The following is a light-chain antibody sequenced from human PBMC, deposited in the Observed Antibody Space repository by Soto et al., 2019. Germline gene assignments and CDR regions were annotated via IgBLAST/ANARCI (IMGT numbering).Light chain of an antibody. Sequence: EIVLTQSPATLSLSPGERATLSCRASQSVSSNLAWYQQKPGQAPRLLIYGASTRATRIPARFSGSGSGTEFTLTISSLQTEEFATYYCQQASSFPPTFGQGTRLEIK. J-gene: IGKJ5*01. V-gene: IGKV3-15*01. CDR2: GAS. CDR1: QSVSSN. CDR3: QQASSFPPT.